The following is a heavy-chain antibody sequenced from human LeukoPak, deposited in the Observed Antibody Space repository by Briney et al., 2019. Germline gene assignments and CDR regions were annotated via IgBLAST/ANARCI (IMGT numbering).Heavy chain of an antibody. J-gene: IGHJ4*02. CDR2: IYPGDSDT. CDR3: ARPLEMATIKGGFYYFDY. Sequence: GESLKISCKGSGYSFTSYWIGWVRQMPGKGLEWMGIIYPGDSDTRYSPSFQGQVTISADKSISTAYLQWSSLKASDPAMYYCARPLEMATIKGGFYYFDYWGQGTLVTVSS. D-gene: IGHD5-24*01. CDR1: GYSFTSYW. V-gene: IGHV5-51*01.